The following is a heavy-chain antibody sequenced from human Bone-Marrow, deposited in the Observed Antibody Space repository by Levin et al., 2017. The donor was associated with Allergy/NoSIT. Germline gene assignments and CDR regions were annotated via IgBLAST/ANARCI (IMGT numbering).Heavy chain of an antibody. CDR2: IIPIFGTA. D-gene: IGHD3-22*01. J-gene: IGHJ3*02. CDR3: ARQATPRDYDSSGYGAFDI. Sequence: SVKVSCKASGGTFSSYAISWVRQAPGQGLEWMGGIIPIFGTANYAQKFQGRVTITADESTSTAYMELSSLRSEDTAVYYCARQATPRDYDSSGYGAFDIWGQGTMVTVSS. CDR1: GGTFSSYA. V-gene: IGHV1-69*13.